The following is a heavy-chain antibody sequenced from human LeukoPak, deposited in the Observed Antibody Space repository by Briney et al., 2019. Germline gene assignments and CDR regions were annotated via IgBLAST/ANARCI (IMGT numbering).Heavy chain of an antibody. CDR1: GYTFTSYY. D-gene: IGHD6-19*01. CDR2: INPSGGST. V-gene: IGHV1-46*01. CDR3: ARDGPDSSGHVKSLSFDY. Sequence: GASVKVSCKASGYTFTSYYMHWVRQAPGQGLEWMGIINPSGGSTSYAQKFQGRVTMTRDTSTSTVYMELTSLRSEDTAVYYCARDGPDSSGHVKSLSFDYWGQGTLVTVSS. J-gene: IGHJ4*02.